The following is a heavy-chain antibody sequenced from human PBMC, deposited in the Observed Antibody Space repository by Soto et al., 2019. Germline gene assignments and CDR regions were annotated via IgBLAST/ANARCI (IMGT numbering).Heavy chain of an antibody. CDR2: INAGNGNT. J-gene: IGHJ5*02. V-gene: IGHV1-3*01. D-gene: IGHD3-10*01. CDR1: GYTFTTYA. CDR3: AGRFKSAGWLDP. Sequence: QVQLVQSGPEVKKPGASVKVSCKASGYTFTTYAIHWVRQAPGQGLEWMGWINAGNGNTEFSERFRGRVTITRDTAASTAHMGLTGLTAEDTAVYYFAGRFKSAGWLDPWGQGTLVTASA.